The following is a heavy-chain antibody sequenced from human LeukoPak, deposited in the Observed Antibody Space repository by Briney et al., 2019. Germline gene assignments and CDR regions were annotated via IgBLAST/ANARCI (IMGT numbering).Heavy chain of an antibody. V-gene: IGHV3-23*01. CDR1: GFTFSSYG. Sequence: GGTLRLSCAASGFTFSSYGMSWVRQAPGKGLEWVSAISGSGGSTYYADSVKGRFTISRDNAKNSLYLQMNSLKAEDTAVYYCATDSSSLYEVEYWGRGTLVTVSS. CDR3: ATDSSSLYEVEY. J-gene: IGHJ4*02. D-gene: IGHD6-13*01. CDR2: ISGSGGST.